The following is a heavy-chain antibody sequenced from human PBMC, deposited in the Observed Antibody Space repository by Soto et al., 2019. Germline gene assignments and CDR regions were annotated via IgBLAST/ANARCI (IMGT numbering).Heavy chain of an antibody. J-gene: IGHJ6*02. CDR1: GFGVINTY. Sequence: EVQLVESGGGLVQPGGSLRLSCAASGFGVINTYVSWVRQAPGKGLEWVSAINSGGNTYYADSVKGRFTISRDNSKNTVYLQMNSVGAEDTAVYYCARGGDSYGYGEDYYYGMDVWGQWTTVTVSS. CDR3: ARGGDSYGYGEDYYYGMDV. D-gene: IGHD5-18*01. V-gene: IGHV3-66*01. CDR2: INSGGNT.